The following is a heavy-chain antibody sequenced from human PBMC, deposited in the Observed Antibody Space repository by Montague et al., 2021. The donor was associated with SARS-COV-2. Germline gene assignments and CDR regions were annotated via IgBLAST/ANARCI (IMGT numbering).Heavy chain of an antibody. V-gene: IGHV3-74*01. Sequence: SLRRSCAASGFTFSSYWMHWVRQAPGKGLVWVSRINSDGSSTSYADSVKGRFTISRDNAKNTLYLQMNSLRAEDTAVYYCARGEWLLSLFYYYYKDVWGKGTTVTVSS. J-gene: IGHJ6*03. CDR3: ARGEWLLSLFYYYYKDV. CDR2: INSDGSST. D-gene: IGHD3-3*01. CDR1: GFTFSSYW.